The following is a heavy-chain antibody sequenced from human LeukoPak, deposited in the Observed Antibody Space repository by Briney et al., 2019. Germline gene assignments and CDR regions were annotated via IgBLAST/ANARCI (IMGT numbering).Heavy chain of an antibody. J-gene: IGHJ4*02. Sequence: PGGSLRLSCAASGFIFSSYEMNWVRQAPGKGLEWVSYISGSGTTMYYGDSVEGRFTVSRDNAKNSLYLQMNSLRAEDTAVYYCARDPPTSGAFEYWGQGTLVTVSS. CDR1: GFIFSSYE. V-gene: IGHV3-48*03. CDR2: ISGSGTTM. D-gene: IGHD1-26*01. CDR3: ARDPPTSGAFEY.